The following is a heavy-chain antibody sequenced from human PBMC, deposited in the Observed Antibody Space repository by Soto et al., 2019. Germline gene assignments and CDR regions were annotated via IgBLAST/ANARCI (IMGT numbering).Heavy chain of an antibody. V-gene: IGHV1-18*01. CDR3: ARVRTYYDFWCGDRPVDAFDI. CDR1: GYTFTRYG. Sequence: ASVKVSCKASGYTFTRYGISWVRQAPGQGLEWMGWISAYNGNTNYAQKLQGRVTMTTDTSTSTAYMELRSLRSDDTAVYYCARVRTYYDFWCGDRPVDAFDIWGQGTMVPVS. CDR2: ISAYNGNT. D-gene: IGHD3-3*01. J-gene: IGHJ3*02.